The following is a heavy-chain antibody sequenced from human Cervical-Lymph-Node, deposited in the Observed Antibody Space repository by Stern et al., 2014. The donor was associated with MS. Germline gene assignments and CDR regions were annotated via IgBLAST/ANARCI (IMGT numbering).Heavy chain of an antibody. CDR2: SHPVDSDT. D-gene: IGHD6-13*01. V-gene: IGHV5-51*01. CDR3: ARHNAAGTGFDY. CDR1: EYSFTSYW. Sequence: VQLVQSGPEVKKPGESLKISCQGSEYSFTSYWIGLVRQMPGKGLELLGISHPVDSDTRYSPSFQGQVTISADKSIRTAYLQWSSLKSSDTAMYYCARHNAAGTGFDYWGQGTLVTVSS. J-gene: IGHJ4*02.